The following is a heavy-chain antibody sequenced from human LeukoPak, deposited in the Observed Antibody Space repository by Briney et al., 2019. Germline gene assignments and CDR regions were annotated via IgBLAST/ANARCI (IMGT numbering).Heavy chain of an antibody. CDR3: ASSTEGYYYDSSGYHDAFDI. CDR1: DGSFSGYY. J-gene: IGHJ3*02. D-gene: IGHD3-22*01. Sequence: PSETLSLTCAVYDGSFSGYYWSWIRQPPGKGLEWIGEINHSGSTNYNPSLKSRVTISLDTSKSQFSLEVRYVTAADTAVYYCASSTEGYYYDSSGYHDAFDIWGQGTMVTVSS. CDR2: INHSGST. V-gene: IGHV4-34*01.